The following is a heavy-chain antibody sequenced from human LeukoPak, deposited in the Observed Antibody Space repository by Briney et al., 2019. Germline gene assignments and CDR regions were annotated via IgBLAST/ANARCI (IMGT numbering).Heavy chain of an antibody. J-gene: IGHJ5*02. CDR3: VADPYYDASGPPRWFDP. Sequence: GASVKVSCKASGFTFTSSAMQWVRQARGQRLEWIGWIVVDSDNTNYAQKFQERVTITRDMSTSTAYMELSSLRSDDTAVYYCVADPYYDASGPPRWFDPWGQGTLVTVSS. CDR1: GFTFTSSA. V-gene: IGHV1-58*02. D-gene: IGHD3-22*01. CDR2: IVVDSDNT.